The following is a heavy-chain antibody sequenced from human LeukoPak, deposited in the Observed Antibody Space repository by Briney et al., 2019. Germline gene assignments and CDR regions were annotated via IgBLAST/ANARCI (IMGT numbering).Heavy chain of an antibody. J-gene: IGHJ4*02. D-gene: IGHD6-13*01. CDR2: IIPILGIA. Sequence: SVKVSCKASGCTFSSYTIGWVRQAPGQGLEWMGRIIPILGIANYAQKFQGRVTITADKSTSTAYMELSSLRSEDTAVYYCARVVRYSSSWEDYWGQGTLVTVSS. V-gene: IGHV1-69*02. CDR1: GCTFSSYT. CDR3: ARVVRYSSSWEDY.